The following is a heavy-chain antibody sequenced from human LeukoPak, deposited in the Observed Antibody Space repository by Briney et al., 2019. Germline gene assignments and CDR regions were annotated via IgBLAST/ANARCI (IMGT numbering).Heavy chain of an antibody. V-gene: IGHV1-2*02. CDR1: GYTFTDYY. D-gene: IGHD1-1*01. Sequence: GASVKVSCKASGYTFTDYYMQWVRQAPGQGLEWMGWINPDSGDTNYAQRFQGRVTLTRDTSISTAYMELSRLTSDDTAIYYCAREKDNWNAFDYWGQGTRVTVSS. CDR2: INPDSGDT. CDR3: AREKDNWNAFDY. J-gene: IGHJ4*02.